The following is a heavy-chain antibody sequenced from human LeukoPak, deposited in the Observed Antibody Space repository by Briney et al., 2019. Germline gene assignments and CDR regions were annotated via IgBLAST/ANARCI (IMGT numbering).Heavy chain of an antibody. Sequence: GGSLRLSCAVSGFSVRTTYMSWVRQAPGKGLEWVSVIYTGGGTDHADSVKGRFTISRDNSKNTLSLQMNSLRAEDTAIYYCTRSGYRHPYHFESWGQGTLVAVSS. J-gene: IGHJ4*02. CDR2: IYTGGGT. CDR3: TRSGYRHPYHFES. D-gene: IGHD3-22*01. CDR1: GFSVRTTY. V-gene: IGHV3-53*01.